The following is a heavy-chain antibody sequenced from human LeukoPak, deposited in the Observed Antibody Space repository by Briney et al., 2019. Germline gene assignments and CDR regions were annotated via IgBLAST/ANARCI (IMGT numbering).Heavy chain of an antibody. D-gene: IGHD6-13*01. J-gene: IGHJ6*03. CDR2: LYHSDSI. CDR3: VRQHDSYHYYYVDV. CDR1: GYSISSGYY. V-gene: IGHV4-38-2*01. Sequence: PSETLSLTCAVSGYSISSGYYWIWIRQPPGKGLEWIGSLYHSDSIYYNPSLESRVTMSVDTSKNQFSLKLSFVTAADTAVYYCVRQHDSYHYYYVDVWGKGTTVTVSS.